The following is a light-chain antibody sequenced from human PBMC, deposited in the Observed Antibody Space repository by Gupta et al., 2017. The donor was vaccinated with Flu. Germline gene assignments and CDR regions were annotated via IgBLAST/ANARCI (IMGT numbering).Light chain of an antibody. V-gene: IGLV1-51*01. CDR1: SSNIGNNY. Sequence: QSVLTQPPSVSAAPGQKVTISCSGSSSNIGNNYVSWYQQLPGTAPKLLMVDNNKRPSGIPDRFACSKSGTSATRALTGLQTGDEAEDDCGTWASSLSGLVFGGGTKLTVL. J-gene: IGLJ3*02. CDR2: DNN. CDR3: GTWASSLSGLV.